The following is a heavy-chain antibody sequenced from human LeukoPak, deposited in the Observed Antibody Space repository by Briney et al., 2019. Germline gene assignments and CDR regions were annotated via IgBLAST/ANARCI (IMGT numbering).Heavy chain of an antibody. CDR2: INHSGST. Sequence: SETLSLTCAVYGGSFSGYYWSWLRQPPGKGLEWIGEINHSGSTNYNPSLKSRVTISVDTSKNQFSLKLSSVTAADTAVYYCARSHSSSYYYYYYYKDVWGKGTTVTVSS. CDR3: ARSHSSSYYYYYYYKDV. V-gene: IGHV4-34*01. CDR1: GGSFSGYY. J-gene: IGHJ6*03. D-gene: IGHD6-6*01.